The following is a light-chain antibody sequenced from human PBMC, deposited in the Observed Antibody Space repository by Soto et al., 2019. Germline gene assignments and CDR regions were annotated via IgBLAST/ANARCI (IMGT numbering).Light chain of an antibody. Sequence: EVVLTQSPSTLSVSPGDRATLSCRASQYIGSAVAWYHQRSGQAPRLLIFDASIRVPTTPARFSGSVSGTEFTLTISSLQSEDFAVYFCQQYCGRPRTFGQGTKVDIK. V-gene: IGKV3-15*01. CDR2: DAS. CDR1: QYIGSA. CDR3: QQYCGRPRT. J-gene: IGKJ1*01.